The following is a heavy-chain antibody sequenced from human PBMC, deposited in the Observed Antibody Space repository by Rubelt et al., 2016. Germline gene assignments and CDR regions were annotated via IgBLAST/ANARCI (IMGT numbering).Heavy chain of an antibody. V-gene: IGHV3-48*01. Sequence: QLVESGGGLVQPGGSLRLSCAASGFTFSKYSMNWVRQAPGKGLEWVSYITSSSDTIFYADSVRGRFTISRDNAKNSLYQQMNSLGAEDTALYYCASAVLDYWGQGTLVIVSS. CDR2: ITSSSDTI. J-gene: IGHJ4*02. CDR1: GFTFSKYS. CDR3: ASAVLDY.